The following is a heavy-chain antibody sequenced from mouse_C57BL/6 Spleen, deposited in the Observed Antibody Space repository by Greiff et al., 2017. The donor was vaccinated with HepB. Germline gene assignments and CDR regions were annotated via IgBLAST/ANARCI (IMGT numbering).Heavy chain of an antibody. V-gene: IGHV1-50*01. Sequence: QVQLQQPGAELVKPGASVKLSCKASGYTFTSYWMQWVKQRPGQGLEWIGEIDPSDSYTNYNQKFKGKATLTVDTSSSTAYMQLSSLTSEDSAVYYCAITTVVATNWYFDVWGTGTTVTVSS. CDR1: GYTFTSYW. J-gene: IGHJ1*03. D-gene: IGHD1-1*01. CDR3: AITTVVATNWYFDV. CDR2: IDPSDSYT.